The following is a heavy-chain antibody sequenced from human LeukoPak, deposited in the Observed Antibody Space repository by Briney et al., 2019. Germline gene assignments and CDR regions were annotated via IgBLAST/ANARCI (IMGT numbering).Heavy chain of an antibody. D-gene: IGHD3-22*01. CDR3: ARDGYPSYYYDSSGYDAFDI. Sequence: GGSLRLSCAASGFTFSSYSMNWVRQAPGKGLEWVSSISSSSSYIYYADSVKGRFTISRDNAKNSLYLQMNSLRAEDTAVYYCARDGYPSYYYDSSGYDAFDIWGQGTMASVSS. V-gene: IGHV3-21*01. J-gene: IGHJ3*02. CDR2: ISSSSSYI. CDR1: GFTFSSYS.